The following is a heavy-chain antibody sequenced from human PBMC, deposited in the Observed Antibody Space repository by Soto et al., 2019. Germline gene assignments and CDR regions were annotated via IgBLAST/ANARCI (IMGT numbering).Heavy chain of an antibody. D-gene: IGHD3-3*01. CDR1: GYTFTSYG. V-gene: IGHV1-18*01. CDR3: AIGGFGVVIVSGTNWFDP. CDR2: FSAYNGNT. Sequence: QVQLVQSGAEVKKPGASVKVSCKASGYTFTSYGISWVRQAPGQGRAWIGWFSAYNGNTNDAQKLQGLVTMTTDTATSTAYVELRSLSSDATAVYSRAIGGFGVVIVSGTNWFDPWGQGTLVTVSS. J-gene: IGHJ5*02.